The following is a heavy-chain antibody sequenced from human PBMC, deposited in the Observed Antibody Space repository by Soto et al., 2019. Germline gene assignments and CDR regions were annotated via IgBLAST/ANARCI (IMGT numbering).Heavy chain of an antibody. CDR2: ITHLENT. CDR3: VRGGGNDPFEY. J-gene: IGHJ4*02. CDR1: GASITFGGYS. D-gene: IGHD5-12*01. Sequence: QLRLQESGSGVVETSESLSLTCTVFGASITFGGYSWSWIRQSPGRGLEWIGHITHLENTYFNPSFKSRLYMSIDRTKNQFSLKLTSVTAADKGRYFCVRGGGNDPFEYWGQGILVTVSS. V-gene: IGHV4-30-2*06.